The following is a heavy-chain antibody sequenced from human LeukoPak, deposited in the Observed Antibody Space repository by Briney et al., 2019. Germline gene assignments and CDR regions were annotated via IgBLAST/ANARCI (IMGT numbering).Heavy chain of an antibody. V-gene: IGHV4-38-2*02. J-gene: IGHJ4*02. CDR1: GYSISSGYY. CDR3: ARDKWGGYDSYFDY. CDR2: IYHSGST. Sequence: SETLSLTRTVSGYSISSGYYWGWIRQPPGKGLEWIGSIYHSGSTFYNPSFKSRVTISVDTSKNQFSLKLSSVTAADTAVYYCARDKWGGYDSYFDYWGQGTLVTVSS. D-gene: IGHD5-12*01.